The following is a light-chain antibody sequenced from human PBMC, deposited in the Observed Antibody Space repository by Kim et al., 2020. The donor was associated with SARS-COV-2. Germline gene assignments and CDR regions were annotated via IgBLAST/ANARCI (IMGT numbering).Light chain of an antibody. V-gene: IGKV3-20*01. CDR3: LQYGSSPRT. J-gene: IGKJ1*01. Sequence: EIVLTQSPGTLSLSPGERATLSCRASQSVSSGSLAWYQQKPGQAPRLLIYGASSRATGIPDRFSGSESGTDFTLTISRLEPEDFAVYYCLQYGSSPRTFGQGTKLEI. CDR2: GAS. CDR1: QSVSSGS.